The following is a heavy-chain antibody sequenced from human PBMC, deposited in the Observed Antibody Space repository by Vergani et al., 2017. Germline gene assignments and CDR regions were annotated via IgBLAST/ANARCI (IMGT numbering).Heavy chain of an antibody. CDR2: IQVDGSNQ. Sequence: QVQLVESGGGVVQRGGSLRLSCATSGFTLSNYDMQWIRQGQGKGLEFVAFIQVDGSNQYYADSVKVRFTISRDFSKNTLYMKMNSLRTDDTATYYCAKHFKGWGIDYWGQGTQVIVSS. V-gene: IGHV3-30*02. D-gene: IGHD3-16*01. CDR3: AKHFKGWGIDY. J-gene: IGHJ4*02. CDR1: GFTLSNYD.